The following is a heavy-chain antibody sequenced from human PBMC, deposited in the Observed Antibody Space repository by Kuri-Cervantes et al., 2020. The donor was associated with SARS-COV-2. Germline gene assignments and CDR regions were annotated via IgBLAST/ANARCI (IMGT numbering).Heavy chain of an antibody. J-gene: IGHJ4*02. CDR3: ARGSKPSEY. CDR1: GFTFSSYA. CDR2: ISSSSSYI. V-gene: IGHV3-21*01. Sequence: GGSLRLSCAASGFTFSSYAMTWVRQAPGKGLEWVSSISSSSSYIYYADSVKGRFTISRDNAKNSLYLQMNSLRAEDTAVYYCARGSKPSEYWGQGTLVTVSS.